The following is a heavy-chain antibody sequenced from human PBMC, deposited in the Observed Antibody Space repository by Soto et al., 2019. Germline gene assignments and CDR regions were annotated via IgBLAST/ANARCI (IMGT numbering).Heavy chain of an antibody. CDR3: ARRARPDFYSMDV. V-gene: IGHV3-64*01. J-gene: IGHJ6*03. CDR2: ISSNGVGT. Sequence: EVQLAESGGGLAQPGGSLRLSCAASGFTLSGYAMDWVRQAPGKGLEYVSGISSNGVGTYYANSVQGRFTISRDNSKKTVDLQMGSLRPEDMAVYYCARRARPDFYSMDVWGKGTTVTVSS. D-gene: IGHD6-6*01. CDR1: GFTLSGYA.